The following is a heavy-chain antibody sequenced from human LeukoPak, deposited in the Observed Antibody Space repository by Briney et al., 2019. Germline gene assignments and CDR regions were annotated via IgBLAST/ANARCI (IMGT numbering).Heavy chain of an antibody. CDR3: ARRNYGYDFPY. J-gene: IGHJ4*02. Sequence: SETLSLTCAVYGGSFSGYHWSWIRQPPGKGLEWIGEINHSGSTNYNPSLKSRVTMSIDTSKNQFSLQLSSVTAADTAVYYCARRNYGYDFPYWGQGTLATVSS. CDR2: INHSGST. V-gene: IGHV4-34*01. D-gene: IGHD5-12*01. CDR1: GGSFSGYH.